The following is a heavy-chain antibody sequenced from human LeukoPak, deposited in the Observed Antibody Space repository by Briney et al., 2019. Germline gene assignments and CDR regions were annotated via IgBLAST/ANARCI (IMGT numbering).Heavy chain of an antibody. D-gene: IGHD3-22*01. V-gene: IGHV4-30-4*01. CDR1: GGSISSGDYY. CDR3: ARGWVYYYDSSGYYDHDAFDI. Sequence: PSETLSLTCTVSGGSISSGDYYWSWIRQPPGKGLEWIGYIYYSGSTYYNPSLKSRVTISVDTSKNQFSLKLSPVTAADTAVYYCARGWVYYYDSSGYYDHDAFDIWGQGTMVTVSS. CDR2: IYYSGST. J-gene: IGHJ3*02.